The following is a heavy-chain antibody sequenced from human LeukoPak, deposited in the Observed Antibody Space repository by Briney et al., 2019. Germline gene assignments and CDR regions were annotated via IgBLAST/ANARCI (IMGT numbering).Heavy chain of an antibody. Sequence: SETLSLTCTVSGGSISSSSYYWGWIRQPPGKGLEWIGSIYYSGSTYYNPSLKSRVTISVDTSKNHFSLKLNSVTAADSAMYYCAKSGGYGLIDYWGQGTLVTVSS. D-gene: IGHD1-26*01. CDR2: IYYSGST. J-gene: IGHJ4*01. CDR1: GGSISSSSYY. V-gene: IGHV4-39*02. CDR3: AKSGGYGLIDY.